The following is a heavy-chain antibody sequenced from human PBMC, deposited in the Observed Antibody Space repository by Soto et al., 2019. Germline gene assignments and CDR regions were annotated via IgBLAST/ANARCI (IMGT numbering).Heavy chain of an antibody. Sequence: KQSPTLSLPCAISGDSVSSNSAAWNWIRQSPSRGLEWLGRTYYRSKWYNDYAVSVKSRITINPDTSKNQFSLQLNSVTPEDTAVYYCARVAAVKDTLRYYGMDVWGQGTTVTVSS. V-gene: IGHV6-1*01. CDR1: GDSVSSNSAA. CDR2: TYYRSKWYN. J-gene: IGHJ6*02. CDR3: ARVAAVKDTLRYYGMDV. D-gene: IGHD6-13*01.